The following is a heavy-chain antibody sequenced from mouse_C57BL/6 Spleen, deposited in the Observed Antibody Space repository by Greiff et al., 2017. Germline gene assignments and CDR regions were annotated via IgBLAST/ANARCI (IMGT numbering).Heavy chain of an antibody. D-gene: IGHD2-2*01. CDR3: TTGLYGYDVKGFAY. CDR2: IDPENGDT. J-gene: IGHJ3*01. Sequence: VQLQQSGAELVRPGASVKLSCTASGFNIKDDYMHWVKQRPEQGLEWIGWIDPENGDTEYASKFQGKATITADNSSNTAYLQLSSLTSEDTAVYYCTTGLYGYDVKGFAYWGQGTLVTVSA. CDR1: GFNIKDDY. V-gene: IGHV14-4*01.